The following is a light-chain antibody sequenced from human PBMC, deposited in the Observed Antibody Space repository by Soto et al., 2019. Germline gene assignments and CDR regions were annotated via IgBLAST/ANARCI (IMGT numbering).Light chain of an antibody. CDR3: AAWDDSLNARV. Sequence: QSVLTQPPSASGTPGQRVTISCSGSSSNIGSNTVNWYQQLPGTAPKLLIYSNNQRPSGVPDPFSGSKSGTSASLAISGLQSEDEADYYCAAWDDSLNARVFGGGTKLTVL. CDR2: SNN. J-gene: IGLJ3*02. V-gene: IGLV1-44*01. CDR1: SSNIGSNT.